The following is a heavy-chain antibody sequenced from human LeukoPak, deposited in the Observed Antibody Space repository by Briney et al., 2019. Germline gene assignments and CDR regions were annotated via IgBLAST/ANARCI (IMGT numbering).Heavy chain of an antibody. CDR1: GFTFSSYW. J-gene: IGHJ4*02. CDR2: INGDGIGT. V-gene: IGHV3-74*01. Sequence: PGGSLRLSCAASGFTFSSYWMHCVRQAPGKGLVWVSRINGDGIGTTYADSVKGRFTISRDSAKNTLYLQMSSLRAEDTAVYYCARGYTYGSIDYWGQGTLVTVSS. CDR3: ARGYTYGSIDY. D-gene: IGHD5-18*01.